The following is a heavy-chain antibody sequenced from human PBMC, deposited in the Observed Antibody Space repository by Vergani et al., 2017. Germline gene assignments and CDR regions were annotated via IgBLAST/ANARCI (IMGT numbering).Heavy chain of an antibody. D-gene: IGHD5-24*01. V-gene: IGHV3-21*01. J-gene: IGHJ4*02. CDR2: ISSSSSYI. CDR1: GFTFSSYS. Sequence: EVQLVESGGGLVKPGGSLRLSCAASGFTFSSYSMNWVRQAPGKGLEWVSSISSSSSYIYYADSVKGRFTISRDNAKNSLYLQMNSLRAEDTAVYYCARPRDGYFSPWDGSFDYWGQGTLVTVSS. CDR3: ARPRDGYFSPWDGSFDY.